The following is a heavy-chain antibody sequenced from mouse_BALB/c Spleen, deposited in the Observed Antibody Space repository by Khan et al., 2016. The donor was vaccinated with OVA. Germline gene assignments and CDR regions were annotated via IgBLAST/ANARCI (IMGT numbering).Heavy chain of an antibody. V-gene: IGHV1-5*01. J-gene: IGHJ2*01. CDR1: GYTFTSYW. D-gene: IGHD2-1*01. CDR3: TRNGFGNYENWDY. Sequence: VQLQQSGTVLARPGASVKMSCKASGYTFTSYWMHWIKQRPGQGLEWIGAIYPRNSDTNYNQTFKGKAKLTAVTSTSTAYLELNSLTNEDSAVYYCTRNGFGNYENWDYWGQGTTLTVSS. CDR2: IYPRNSDT.